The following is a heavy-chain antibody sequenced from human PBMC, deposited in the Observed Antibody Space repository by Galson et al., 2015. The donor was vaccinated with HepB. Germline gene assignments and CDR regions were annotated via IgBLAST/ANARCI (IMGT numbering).Heavy chain of an antibody. Sequence: SVKVSCKASGGTFRSYAISWVREAHGQGLEWKGGILPIFGTANYAQKFQGRVTITADKSTSTAYMELSSLRSEDTDVYYCARELVTMVRGVKAIDYYYGMDVWGQGTTVTVSS. D-gene: IGHD3-10*01. CDR3: ARELVTMVRGVKAIDYYYGMDV. J-gene: IGHJ6*02. V-gene: IGHV1-69*06. CDR1: GGTFRSYA. CDR2: ILPIFGTA.